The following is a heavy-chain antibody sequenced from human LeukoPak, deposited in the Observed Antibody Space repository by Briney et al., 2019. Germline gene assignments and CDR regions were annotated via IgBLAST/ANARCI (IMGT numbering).Heavy chain of an antibody. CDR3: AREVSGSFHVDY. V-gene: IGHV4-59*01. D-gene: IGHD1-26*01. CDR2: IYYSGST. J-gene: IGHJ4*02. Sequence: SETLSLTCTVSGGSISSYYWSWIRQPPGKGLEWFGYIYYSGSTNYNPSLRSRVTISVDTSKNQFSLKLSSVTAADTAVYYCAREVSGSFHVDYWGQGTLVTVSS. CDR1: GGSISSYY.